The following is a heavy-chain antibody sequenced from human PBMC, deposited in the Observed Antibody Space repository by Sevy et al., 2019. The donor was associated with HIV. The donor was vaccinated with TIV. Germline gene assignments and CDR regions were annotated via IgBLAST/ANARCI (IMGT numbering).Heavy chain of an antibody. Sequence: ASVKVSCKASGYTFTGYYMHWVRQAPGQGLEWMGRINPNSGGTNYAQKFQGRVTMTRDTSISTAYMELSRLRSDDTAVYYCASNRRYCSGGSCSDAFDIWGQGTMVTVSS. CDR2: INPNSGGT. V-gene: IGHV1-2*06. D-gene: IGHD2-15*01. J-gene: IGHJ3*02. CDR1: GYTFTGYY. CDR3: ASNRRYCSGGSCSDAFDI.